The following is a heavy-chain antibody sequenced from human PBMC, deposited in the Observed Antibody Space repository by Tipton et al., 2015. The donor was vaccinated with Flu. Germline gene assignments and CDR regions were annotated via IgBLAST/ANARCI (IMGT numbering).Heavy chain of an antibody. V-gene: IGHV4-34*01. CDR2: INHSGST. D-gene: IGHD6-13*01. CDR3: ARGPGSWYSYDY. Sequence: TLSLTCAVYGGSFSGYYWSWIRQPPGKGLEWIGEINHSGSTNYNPSLKSRVTISVDTSKNQFSLKLSSVTAADTAVYYCARGPGSWYSYDYWGQGTLVTVSS. J-gene: IGHJ4*02. CDR1: GGSFSGYY.